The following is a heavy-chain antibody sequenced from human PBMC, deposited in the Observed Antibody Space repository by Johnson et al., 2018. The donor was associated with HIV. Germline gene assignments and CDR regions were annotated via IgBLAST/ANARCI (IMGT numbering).Heavy chain of an antibody. V-gene: IGHV3-7*04. CDR1: GFTFSDYY. CDR3: ARGRGALDI. J-gene: IGHJ3*02. Sequence: VQLVESGGGLVKPGGSLRLSCAASGFTFSDYYMSWIRQAPGKGLEWVANIKQDGSEKYYVDSVKGRFTISRDNAKNSLYLQMNSLRAEDTALYFCARGRGALDIWGQGTMVTVSS. D-gene: IGHD3-16*01. CDR2: IKQDGSEK.